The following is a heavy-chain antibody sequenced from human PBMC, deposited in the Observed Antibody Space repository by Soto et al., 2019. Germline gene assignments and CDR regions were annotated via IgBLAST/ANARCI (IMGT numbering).Heavy chain of an antibody. V-gene: IGHV1-69*02. D-gene: IGHD2-2*01. Sequence: QVHLVQSGAEVKKPGSSVNVSCKAAGGTFSTYTLIWVRQAPGQGLEWMGRIIPMLTVRNSAQKFQGRVTLTADKSTSTAFMELTSLRSDDTAVYYCSIGSWSAETFDVWGQGTMVTVSS. CDR3: SIGSWSAETFDV. CDR2: IIPMLTVR. J-gene: IGHJ3*01. CDR1: GGTFSTYT.